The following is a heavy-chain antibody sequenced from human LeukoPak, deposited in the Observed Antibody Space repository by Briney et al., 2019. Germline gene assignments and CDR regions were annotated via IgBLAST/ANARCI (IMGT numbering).Heavy chain of an antibody. Sequence: PGGSLRLSCAASGFTVSSNYMSWVRQAPGKGLEWVSVIYSGGSTYYADSVKGRFTISRDNSKNTLYLQMNSLRAEDTAVYYCARGGRFLEWLLSAPYYMDVWGKGTTVTVSS. CDR1: GFTVSSNY. J-gene: IGHJ6*03. V-gene: IGHV3-53*01. D-gene: IGHD3-3*01. CDR2: IYSGGST. CDR3: ARGGRFLEWLLSAPYYMDV.